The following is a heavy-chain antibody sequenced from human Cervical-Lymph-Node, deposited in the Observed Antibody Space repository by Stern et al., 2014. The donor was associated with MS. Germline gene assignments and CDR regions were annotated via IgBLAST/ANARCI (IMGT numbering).Heavy chain of an antibody. CDR3: ARDLLWFGEFDWGAMDV. V-gene: IGHV3-30-3*01. J-gene: IGHJ6*02. CDR2: ISYDGSQA. D-gene: IGHD3-10*01. CDR1: GFNFSSYA. Sequence: VQLVESGGGVVQPGRSLRLSCAATGFNFSSYAMQWVRQAPGKGLEWVAGISYDGSQACYADSVKGRFTISRDNSKKTLFLQMNSLRLEDTADYYCARDLLWFGEFDWGAMDVWGHGTTVTVSS.